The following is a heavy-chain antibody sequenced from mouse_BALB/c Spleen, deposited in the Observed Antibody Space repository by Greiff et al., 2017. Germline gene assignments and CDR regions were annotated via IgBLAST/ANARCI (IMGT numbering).Heavy chain of an antibody. CDR1: GFTFSSFG. CDR2: ISSGSSTI. V-gene: IGHV5-17*02. Sequence: EVQLVESGGGLVQPGGSRKLSCAASGFTFSSFGMHWVRQAPEKGLEWVAYISSGSSTIYYADTVKGRFTISRDNPKNTLFLQMTSLRSEDTAMYYCARGGYYGTLFDYWGQGTTLTVSS. J-gene: IGHJ2*01. D-gene: IGHD2-1*01. CDR3: ARGGYYGTLFDY.